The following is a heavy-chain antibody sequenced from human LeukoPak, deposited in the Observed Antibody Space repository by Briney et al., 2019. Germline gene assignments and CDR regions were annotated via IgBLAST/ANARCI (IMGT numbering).Heavy chain of an antibody. CDR1: GGSISSYY. CDR3: ARRAAAGGSDH. Sequence: SETLSLTCTVSGGSISSYYWSWIRQPPGKGLEWIGYIYYSGSTNYNPSLKSRVTISVDTSKNQFSLKLSSVTAADTAVYYCARRAAAGGSDHWGQGTLVTVSS. D-gene: IGHD6-13*01. J-gene: IGHJ4*02. CDR2: IYYSGST. V-gene: IGHV4-59*08.